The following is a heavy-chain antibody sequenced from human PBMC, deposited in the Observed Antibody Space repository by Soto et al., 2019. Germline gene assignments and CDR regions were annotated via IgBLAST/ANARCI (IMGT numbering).Heavy chain of an antibody. V-gene: IGHV3-64*01. Sequence: EVQLVESGVGLVQPGGSMRLSCAASGFTVSSNYMTWVRQALGKGLEYFSAISSNGGSTYYANSVKGRFTIYRDNSKNTRYLPMGSLRAEDMAVYYCAGGFGWLDYWGLGTLVTVSS. J-gene: IGHJ4*02. D-gene: IGHD6-19*01. CDR2: ISSNGGST. CDR1: GFTVSSNY. CDR3: AGGFGWLDY.